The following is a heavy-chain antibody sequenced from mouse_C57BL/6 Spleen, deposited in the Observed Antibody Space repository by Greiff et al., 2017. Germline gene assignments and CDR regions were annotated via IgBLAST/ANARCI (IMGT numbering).Heavy chain of an antibody. CDR1: GYSFTGYY. J-gene: IGHJ4*01. CDR3: ARERGKGGYYAMDY. CDR2: INPSTGGT. D-gene: IGHD1-3*01. V-gene: IGHV1-42*01. Sequence: VQLQQSGPELVKPGASVKISCKASGYSFTGYYMNWVKQSPEKSLEWIGEINPSTGGTTYNQKFKAKATLTVDKSSSTAYMQLKSLTSEDSAVYYCARERGKGGYYAMDYWGQGTSVTVSS.